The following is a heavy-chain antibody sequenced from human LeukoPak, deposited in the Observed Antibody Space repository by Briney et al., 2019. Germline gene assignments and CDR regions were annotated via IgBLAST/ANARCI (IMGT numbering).Heavy chain of an antibody. CDR1: GFTVSSNY. J-gene: IGHJ4*02. D-gene: IGHD6-19*01. V-gene: IGHV3-66*01. CDR2: NSSGGGT. CDR3: ARDVGSGFLQFGY. Sequence: GGSLRLPCAVSGFTVSSNYMSWVRHPPGKGLEWGWVNSSGGGTNYADYGKGRFTISRDNSKNTLYLQINRLRAEDTAVYYCARDVGSGFLQFGYWGQGTLVTVSS.